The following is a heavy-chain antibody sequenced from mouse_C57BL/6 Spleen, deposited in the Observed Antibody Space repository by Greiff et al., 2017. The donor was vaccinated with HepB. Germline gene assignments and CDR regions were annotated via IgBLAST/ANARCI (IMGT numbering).Heavy chain of an antibody. D-gene: IGHD1-1*01. J-gene: IGHJ3*01. CDR3: ARETTVTPFAY. Sequence: VQLQQSGAELVRPGTSVKVSCKASGYAFTNYLIEWVKQRPGQGLEWIGVINPGSGGTNYNEKFKGKATLTADKSSSTAYMQLSSLTSEDSAVYFCARETTVTPFAYWGQGTLVTVSA. CDR2: INPGSGGT. V-gene: IGHV1-54*01. CDR1: GYAFTNYL.